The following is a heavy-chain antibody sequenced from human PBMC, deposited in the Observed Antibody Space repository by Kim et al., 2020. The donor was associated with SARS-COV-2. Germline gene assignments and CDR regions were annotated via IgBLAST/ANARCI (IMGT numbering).Heavy chain of an antibody. CDR1: GFTFSSYA. J-gene: IGHJ3*02. CDR2: ISYDGSNK. Sequence: GGSLRLSCAASGFTFSSYAMHWVRQAPGKGLEWVAVISYDGSNKYYADSVKGRFTISRDNSKNTLYLQMNSLRAEDTAVYYCARDPGRPVYIVVVVAATNQQGNDAFDIWGQGTMVTVSS. CDR3: ARDPGRPVYIVVVVAATNQQGNDAFDI. V-gene: IGHV3-30-3*01. D-gene: IGHD2-15*01.